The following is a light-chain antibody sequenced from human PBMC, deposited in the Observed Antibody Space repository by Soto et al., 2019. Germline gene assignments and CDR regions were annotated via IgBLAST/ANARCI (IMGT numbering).Light chain of an antibody. CDR3: QSDDSSLSGVV. J-gene: IGLJ2*01. Sequence: QSVLTQPPSVSGAPGQRVTISCTGSSSNIGAGYDVHWYQQLPGTAPKLLIYGNSNRPSGVPDRFSGSKSGTSASLAITGLQAEDAADYYCQSDDSSLSGVVFGGGTKLTVL. CDR2: GNS. CDR1: SSNIGAGYD. V-gene: IGLV1-40*01.